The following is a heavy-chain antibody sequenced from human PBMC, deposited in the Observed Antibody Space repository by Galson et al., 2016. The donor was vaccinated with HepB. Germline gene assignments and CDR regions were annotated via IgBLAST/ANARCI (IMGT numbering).Heavy chain of an antibody. J-gene: IGHJ5*02. CDR3: ARDGEVGSNWFDP. Sequence: SETLSLTCTVSGASIRSYSWTWIRQPPGKGLEWIGYISYSGSTNYNPSLKPRVTISVDTSKNQFSLKLTSVTAADTAVYYCARDGEVGSNWFDPWGQGTLVTVSS. V-gene: IGHV4-59*12. CDR1: GASIRSYS. CDR2: ISYSGST. D-gene: IGHD1-26*01.